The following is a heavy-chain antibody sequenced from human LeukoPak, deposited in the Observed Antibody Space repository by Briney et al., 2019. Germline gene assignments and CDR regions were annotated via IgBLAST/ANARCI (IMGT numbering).Heavy chain of an antibody. J-gene: IGHJ4*02. CDR2: ITNRGDTV. Sequence: GGSLRLSCAASGFTFSDYYMTWVRQAPGKGLEWLSYITNRGDTVFYADSVKGRFTISRDNAKNSLYLQMNSLRVEDTAVYYCTKKTGEYWGQGTLVTVSA. V-gene: IGHV3-11*01. CDR1: GFTFSDYY. CDR3: TKKTGEY.